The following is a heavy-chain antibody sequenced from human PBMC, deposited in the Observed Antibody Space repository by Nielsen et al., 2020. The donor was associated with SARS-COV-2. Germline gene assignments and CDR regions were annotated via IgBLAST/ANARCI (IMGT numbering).Heavy chain of an antibody. CDR3: ARDQGKYSSSWGDY. V-gene: IGHV3-66*01. CDR2: IYSGGST. D-gene: IGHD6-13*01. Sequence: GGSLRLSCAASGFTVSSNYMSWVRQAPGKGLEWVSVIYSGGSTYYADSVKGRFTISRDNSKNTLYLQMNSLRAGDTAVYYCARDQGKYSSSWGDYWGQGTLVTVSS. J-gene: IGHJ4*02. CDR1: GFTVSSNY.